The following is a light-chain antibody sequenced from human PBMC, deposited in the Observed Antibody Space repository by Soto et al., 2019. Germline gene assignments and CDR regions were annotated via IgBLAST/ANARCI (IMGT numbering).Light chain of an antibody. CDR2: SAS. CDR3: QEFNHYPRA. V-gene: IGKV1-9*01. CDR1: QGISIY. Sequence: DIQVTQSPSFLSASVGDRINITCRASQGISIYLAWYQQKPGRAPKLLIYSASTLQSGVPSMFNGSVSWTEFILTTSSLQTPNFATYYSQEFNHYPRAFGQGTKLSIK. J-gene: IGKJ2*01.